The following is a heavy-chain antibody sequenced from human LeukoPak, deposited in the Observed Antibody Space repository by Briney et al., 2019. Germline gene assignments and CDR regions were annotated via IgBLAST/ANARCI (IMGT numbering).Heavy chain of an antibody. Sequence: ASVKVSCKASGYTFTSYAMNWVRQAPGQGLEWMGWINTNTGNPTYAQGFTGRFVFSLDTYVSTAYLQISSLKAEDTAVYYGTRVLDGYNTDYFDYWGQGTLVTVSS. J-gene: IGHJ4*02. CDR3: TRVLDGYNTDYFDY. V-gene: IGHV7-4-1*02. CDR2: INTNTGNP. CDR1: GYTFTSYA. D-gene: IGHD5-24*01.